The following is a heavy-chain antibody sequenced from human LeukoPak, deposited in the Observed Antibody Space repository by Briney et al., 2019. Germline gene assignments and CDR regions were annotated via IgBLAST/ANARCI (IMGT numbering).Heavy chain of an antibody. V-gene: IGHV3-11*01. CDR2: ISSSGSTI. J-gene: IGHJ3*02. Sequence: SGGSLRLSCAASGLTFSDYYMSWIRQAPGKGLEWVSYISSSGSTIYYADSVKGRFTISRDNAKNSLYLQMNSLRAEDTAVYYCAREGNSYGFDAFDIWGQGTMVTVSS. CDR1: GLTFSDYY. CDR3: AREGNSYGFDAFDI. D-gene: IGHD5-18*01.